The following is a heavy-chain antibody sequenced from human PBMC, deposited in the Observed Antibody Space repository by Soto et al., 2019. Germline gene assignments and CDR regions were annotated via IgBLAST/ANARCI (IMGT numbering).Heavy chain of an antibody. D-gene: IGHD4-4*01. CDR2: FYDLDGT. V-gene: IGHV3-53*01. Sequence: PVGSLRLSCAVSGLTVSGKKYVAWVRQAPGKGLEWVSGFYDLDGTYYADSLKGRFTTSGDSSRTIVYLQMNDLRPEDTAVYYCATWHLQEHAYDVWGQGTSVTVSS. CDR1: GLTVSGKKY. J-gene: IGHJ3*01. CDR3: ATWHLQEHAYDV.